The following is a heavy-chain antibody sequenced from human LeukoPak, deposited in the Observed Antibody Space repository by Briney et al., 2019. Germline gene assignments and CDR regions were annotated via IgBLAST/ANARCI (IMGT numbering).Heavy chain of an antibody. J-gene: IGHJ4*02. Sequence: SETLSLTCTVSGGSISSYYWSWIRQPAGKGLEWIGRIYTSGSTNYNPSLKSRVTMSVDTSKNHFSLKLSSVTAADTAVYNCARVGSSWPHYYFDYWGQGTLVTVSS. D-gene: IGHD6-13*01. V-gene: IGHV4-4*07. CDR2: IYTSGST. CDR3: ARVGSSWPHYYFDY. CDR1: GGSISSYY.